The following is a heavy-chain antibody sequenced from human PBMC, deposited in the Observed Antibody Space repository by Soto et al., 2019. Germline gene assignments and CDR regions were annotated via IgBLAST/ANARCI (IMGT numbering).Heavy chain of an antibody. V-gene: IGHV3-30*04. D-gene: IGHD3-16*01. Sequence: QEILVESGGGVVQSGTSLRLSCAASGFTFSSFAMHWVRQAPGKGLEWVSVISFNGLSQFYADSVRGRVTVSRDNSKNTLYLQLDSLRPDDTAVYSCARGGRGLRGAFDVCCQGTEVSVS. CDR1: GFTFSSFA. J-gene: IGHJ3*01. CDR2: ISFNGLSQ. CDR3: ARGGRGLRGAFDV.